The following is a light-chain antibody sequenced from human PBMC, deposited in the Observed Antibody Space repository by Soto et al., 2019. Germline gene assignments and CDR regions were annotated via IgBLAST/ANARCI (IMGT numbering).Light chain of an antibody. V-gene: IGKV3-15*01. Sequence: EIVMTQSPATLSASPGDRATLSCRVSQGIGDSLAWYQQKPGKTPRLLIYDASTRPSGVPARFSGSRSGTEFTLTISCLQSEDFAVYYCQQYDNWPLTFGEGTKVESK. CDR2: DAS. J-gene: IGKJ4*01. CDR1: QGIGDS. CDR3: QQYDNWPLT.